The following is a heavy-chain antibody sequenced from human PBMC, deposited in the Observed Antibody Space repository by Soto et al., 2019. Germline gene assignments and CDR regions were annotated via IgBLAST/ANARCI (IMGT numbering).Heavy chain of an antibody. CDR1: GYTFTSYG. V-gene: IGHV1-18*01. J-gene: IGHJ1*01. CDR2: ISAYNGNT. D-gene: IGHD3-10*01. Sequence: QVQLVQSGAEVKKPGASVKVSCKASGYTFTSYGISWVRQAPGQGLEWMGWISAYNGNTNYAQKLQGRVTMTTDTATSTAYMELRSLRSDDTAVYYCASSVRGVIIWPEYFQHWGQGTLVTVSS. CDR3: ASSVRGVIIWPEYFQH.